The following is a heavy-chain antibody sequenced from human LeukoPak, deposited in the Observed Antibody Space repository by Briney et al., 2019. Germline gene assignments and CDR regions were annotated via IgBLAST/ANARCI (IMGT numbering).Heavy chain of an antibody. CDR3: AAARRGYLNPHY. CDR1: GFTFTSSA. CDR2: IVVGSGNT. V-gene: IGHV1-58*02. J-gene: IGHJ4*02. D-gene: IGHD3-22*01. Sequence: GTSVKASCKASGFTFTSSAMQWVRQARGQRLEWIGWIVVGSGNTNYAQKFQERVTITRDMSTSTAYMELSSLRSEDTAVYYCAAARRGYLNPHYWGQGTLVTVSS.